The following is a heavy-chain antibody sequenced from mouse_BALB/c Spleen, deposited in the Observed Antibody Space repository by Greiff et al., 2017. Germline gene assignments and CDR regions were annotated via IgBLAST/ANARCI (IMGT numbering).Heavy chain of an antibody. CDR2: IYPGSGST. J-gene: IGHJ3*01. CDR1: GYTFTSYW. Sequence: LQQPGSELVRPGASVKLSCKASGYTFTSYWMHWVQQRPGQGLEWIGNIYPGSGSTNYDEKFKSKATLTVDTSSSTAYMQLSSLTSEDSAVYYCTREAYWGQGTLVTVSA. CDR3: TREAY. V-gene: IGHV1S22*01.